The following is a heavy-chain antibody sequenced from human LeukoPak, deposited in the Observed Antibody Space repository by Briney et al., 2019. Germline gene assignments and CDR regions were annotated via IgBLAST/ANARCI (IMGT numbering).Heavy chain of an antibody. CDR2: INSDGSST. V-gene: IGHV3-74*01. CDR3: ARDLRGWFGESQFDY. J-gene: IGHJ4*02. D-gene: IGHD3-10*01. CDR1: GFTFSSYW. Sequence: GGSLRLSCAASGFTFSSYWMYWVRQAPGKGLVWVSRINSDGSSTRYADSVKGRFTISRDNAKNTLYLEMNSLRVEDTAVYYCARDLRGWFGESQFDYWGQGTLVTVSS.